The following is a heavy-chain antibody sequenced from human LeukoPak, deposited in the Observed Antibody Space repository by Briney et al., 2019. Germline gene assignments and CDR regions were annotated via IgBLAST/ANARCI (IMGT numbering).Heavy chain of an antibody. Sequence: GGSLRLSCLTSGFTLSTNAMSWVRQAPGKGLEWISGISGSGASAYYADSVKGRFTISRDDSRNTLYLRMNSLRGDDTAVYYCAKDVGKWESLHFFDYWGQGTLVTVSS. J-gene: IGHJ4*02. CDR3: AKDVGKWESLHFFDY. V-gene: IGHV3-23*01. CDR1: GFTLSTNA. CDR2: ISGSGASA. D-gene: IGHD1-26*01.